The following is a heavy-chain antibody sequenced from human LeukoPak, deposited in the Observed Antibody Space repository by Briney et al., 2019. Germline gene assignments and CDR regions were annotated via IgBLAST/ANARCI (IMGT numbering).Heavy chain of an antibody. CDR2: FDPEDGET. Sequence: ASVKVSCKVSGYTLTELSMHWVRQAPGKGLEWMGGFDPEDGETIYAQKFQGRVTMTEDTSTDTAYMELSSLRSEDTAVYYCARAVYSSGWNRVDYWGQGTLVTVSS. CDR1: GYTLTELS. D-gene: IGHD6-19*01. CDR3: ARAVYSSGWNRVDY. V-gene: IGHV1-24*01. J-gene: IGHJ4*02.